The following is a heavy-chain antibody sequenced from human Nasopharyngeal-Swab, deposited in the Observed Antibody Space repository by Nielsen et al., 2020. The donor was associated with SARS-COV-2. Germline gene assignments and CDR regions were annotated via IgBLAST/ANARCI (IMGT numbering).Heavy chain of an antibody. CDR2: LSVVGNT. CDR3: ARDAPAHYGAFY. Sequence: GESLKISCAASGFTIGSYYMSWVRQAPGKGLEWVTILSVVGNTFYIESVKGRFSISRDSSKNTLYLQMDSLRGGDTAVYYCARDAPAHYGAFYWGRGTLVTVSS. J-gene: IGHJ4*02. CDR1: GFTIGSYY. V-gene: IGHV3-53*05. D-gene: IGHD4-17*01.